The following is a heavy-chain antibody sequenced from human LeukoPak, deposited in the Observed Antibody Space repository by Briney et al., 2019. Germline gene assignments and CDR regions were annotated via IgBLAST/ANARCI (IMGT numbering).Heavy chain of an antibody. J-gene: IGHJ4*02. V-gene: IGHV4-39*01. CDR2: IYYSGST. D-gene: IGHD6-6*01. Sequence: SETLSLTCTVSGGSISSSSYYWGWIRQPPGKGLEWIGSIYYSGSTYYNPSLKSRVTISVDTSKNQFSLKLSSVTAADTAVYYCARPWYSSSSPFDYWGQGTLVTVSS. CDR1: GGSISSSSYY. CDR3: ARPWYSSSSPFDY.